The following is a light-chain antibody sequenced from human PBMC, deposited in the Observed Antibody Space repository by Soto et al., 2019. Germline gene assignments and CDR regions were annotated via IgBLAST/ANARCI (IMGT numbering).Light chain of an antibody. CDR3: HRYGISPPWT. V-gene: IGKV3-20*01. J-gene: IGKJ1*01. Sequence: EIVMTQSPATLSVSPGERATLSCRASQSISVTYLAWYQQKPGQAPRLLIYTTSIRATGIPDRFSGSGSGTDFTLTISRLEPEDFAVYYCHRYGISPPWTFGQGTKVE. CDR2: TTS. CDR1: QSISVTY.